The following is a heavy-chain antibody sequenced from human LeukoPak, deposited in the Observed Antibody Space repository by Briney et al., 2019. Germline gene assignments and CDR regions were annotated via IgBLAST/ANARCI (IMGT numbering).Heavy chain of an antibody. CDR3: ARDRKSGESSEIDY. J-gene: IGHJ4*02. V-gene: IGHV3-74*03. CDR1: GFSLSNYW. D-gene: IGHD3-10*01. CDR2: INRDGSIT. Sequence: PGGSLRLSCAASGFSLSNYWLHWVRQDPGKGLVWVARINRDGSITKYADAVKGRFTVSRDNAKNTLNLQMNSLRAEDTAVYYCARDRKSGESSEIDYWGQGTLVTVSS.